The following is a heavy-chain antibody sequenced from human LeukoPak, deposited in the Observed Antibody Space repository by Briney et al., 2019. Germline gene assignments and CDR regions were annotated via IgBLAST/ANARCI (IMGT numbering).Heavy chain of an antibody. J-gene: IGHJ4*02. CDR2: MYLSGTT. CDR1: GGSITSVNL. V-gene: IGHV4-4*02. Sequence: SETLSLTCAVSGGSITSVNLWAWVRQPPGKGLEWVGEMYLSGTTTCNPSLRGRATISLDRSKNQVSLRLNSVTAADTALYYCAGLVGRYSNGMYYYFDYWGQGTLVTVSS. D-gene: IGHD1-26*01. CDR3: AGLVGRYSNGMYYYFDY.